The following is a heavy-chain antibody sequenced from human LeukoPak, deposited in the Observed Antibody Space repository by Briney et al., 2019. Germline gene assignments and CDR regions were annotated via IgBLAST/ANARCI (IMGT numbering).Heavy chain of an antibody. V-gene: IGHV3-21*01. CDR2: ISSSSSYI. CDR3: ARGLCGGSCYYYDYGMDV. Sequence: PRGSLRLSCAASGFTFSSYSMNWVCQAPGKGLEWVSSISSSSSYIYYADSVDGRFTSCTDNAKNSLYLQTNSLRAEDTAVYYCARGLCGGSCYYYDYGMDVGGQATSATVSS. J-gene: IGHJ6*02. CDR1: GFTFSSYS. D-gene: IGHD2-15*01.